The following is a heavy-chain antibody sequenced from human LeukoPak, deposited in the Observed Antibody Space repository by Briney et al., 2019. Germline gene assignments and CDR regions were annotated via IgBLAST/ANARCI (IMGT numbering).Heavy chain of an antibody. V-gene: IGHV4-4*07. D-gene: IGHD5-12*01. Sequence: PSETLSLTCTVSGGSISSYYWSWIRQPAGKGLEWIGRIYTSGSTNYNPSLKSRVTMSADTSKNQFSLKLSSVTAADTAVYYCARGRASGYDIPGYFDYWGQGTLVTVSS. CDR2: IYTSGST. J-gene: IGHJ4*02. CDR3: ARGRASGYDIPGYFDY. CDR1: GGSISSYY.